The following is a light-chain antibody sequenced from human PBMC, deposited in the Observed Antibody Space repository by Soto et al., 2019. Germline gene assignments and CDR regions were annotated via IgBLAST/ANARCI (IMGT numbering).Light chain of an antibody. Sequence: VLTQPPSASGTPGQRVTISCSGSSSNIGSNTVNWYQQLPGTGPKLLIYSNNQRPSGVPDRFSGSKSGTSASLAISGLQSEDEADYYCAAWDDSLNGYVFGTGTKVTVL. CDR3: AAWDDSLNGYV. CDR2: SNN. V-gene: IGLV1-44*01. CDR1: SSNIGSNT. J-gene: IGLJ1*01.